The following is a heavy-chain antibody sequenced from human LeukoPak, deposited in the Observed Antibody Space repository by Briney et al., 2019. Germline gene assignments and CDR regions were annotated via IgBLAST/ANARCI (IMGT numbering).Heavy chain of an antibody. V-gene: IGHV3-23*01. CDR1: GFTFSSYA. CDR2: ISGSGGST. D-gene: IGHD4-23*01. Sequence: GGSLRLSCAASGFTFSSYAMSWVRQAPGKGLEWVSAISGSGGSTYYADSVKGRFTISRENSKNTLYLQMNSLRAEDTAVYYCAKDRNPMDYGGPFDYWGQGTLLNVSS. J-gene: IGHJ4*02. CDR3: AKDRNPMDYGGPFDY.